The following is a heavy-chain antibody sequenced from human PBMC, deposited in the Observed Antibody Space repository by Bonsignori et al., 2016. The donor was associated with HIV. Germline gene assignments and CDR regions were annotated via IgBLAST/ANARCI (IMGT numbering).Heavy chain of an antibody. J-gene: IGHJ4*02. V-gene: IGHV4-59*01. D-gene: IGHD3-10*01. Sequence: WIRQPPGKGLEWIGDIYYSGSTNYNPSLKSRVSISIDTSKYQYSLKVSSVSAADTAVYYCARFVKRGSGLDYWGQGTLVTVSS. CDR3: ARFVKRGSGLDY. CDR2: IYYSGST.